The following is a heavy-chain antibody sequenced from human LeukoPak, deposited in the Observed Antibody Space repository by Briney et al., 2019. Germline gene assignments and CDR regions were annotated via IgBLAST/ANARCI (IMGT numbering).Heavy chain of an antibody. CDR3: ARSRCSSTSCYALYYYYYGMDV. D-gene: IGHD2-2*01. CDR2: IYYSGST. V-gene: IGHV4-30-4*01. J-gene: IGHJ6*02. CDR1: GGSISSGDYY. Sequence: KASQTLSLTCTVSGGSISSGDYYWSWIRQPPGKGLEWIGYIYYSGSTYYNPSLKSRVTISVDTSKNQFSLKLSSVTAADTAMYYCARSRCSSTSCYALYYYYYGMDVWGRGTTVTVSS.